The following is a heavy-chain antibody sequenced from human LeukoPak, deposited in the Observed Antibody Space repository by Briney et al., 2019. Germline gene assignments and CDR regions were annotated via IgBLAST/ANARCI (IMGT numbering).Heavy chain of an antibody. J-gene: IGHJ4*02. D-gene: IGHD1-26*01. V-gene: IGHV3-7*01. CDR1: GFTFSSYW. CDR3: ARDQTEWELPIDY. CDR2: IKQDGREK. Sequence: PGGSLRLSCAASGFTFSSYWMSWVRQAPGKGLEWVANIKQDGREKYYVDSVKGRFTISRDNAKNSLYLQMNSLRAEDTAVYYCARDQTEWELPIDYWGQGTLVTVSS.